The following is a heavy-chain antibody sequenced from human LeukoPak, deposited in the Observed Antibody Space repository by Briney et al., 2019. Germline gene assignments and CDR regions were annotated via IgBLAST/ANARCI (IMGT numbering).Heavy chain of an antibody. Sequence: GGSLTLSCAASGFTFSDYYMSWIRQATGKGREGVSTIKGIGPTTYYADSLKGRFTISRDNAKNSLFLQMSSLRADDTAIYYCARAGELRYMDVWGKGTAVTVSS. D-gene: IGHD3-16*01. CDR2: IKGIGPTT. CDR3: ARAGELRYMDV. V-gene: IGHV3-11*04. J-gene: IGHJ6*03. CDR1: GFTFSDYY.